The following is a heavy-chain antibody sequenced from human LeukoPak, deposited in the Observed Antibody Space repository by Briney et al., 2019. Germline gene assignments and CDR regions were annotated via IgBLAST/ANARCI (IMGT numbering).Heavy chain of an antibody. J-gene: IGHJ4*02. CDR2: XIPIFGTA. CDR1: GXTFSXYA. CDR3: AREVIMFGGVIVRTYYFDY. D-gene: IGHD3-16*02. V-gene: IGHV1-69*01. Sequence: GXTFSXYAXSWVXQAPGQGLEWMGGXIPIFGTANYAQKFQGRVTITADESTSTAYMELSSLRSENTAVYYCAREVIMFGGVIVRTYYFDYWGQGTLVTVSS.